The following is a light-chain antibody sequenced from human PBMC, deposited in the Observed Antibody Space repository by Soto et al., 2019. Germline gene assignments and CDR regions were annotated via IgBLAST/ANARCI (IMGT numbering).Light chain of an antibody. Sequence: DIQMTQSPSALSASVGDRVTITCRASHSISGWLAWYQQKPGKAPKLLIYAASSLQSGVPSRFSCSGSGTDFTLTISSLQSEAFAVYYCQHSSSSPLLTFGGGTKVDIK. CDR3: QHSSSSPLLT. CDR2: AAS. J-gene: IGKJ4*01. CDR1: HSISGW. V-gene: IGKV1-5*01.